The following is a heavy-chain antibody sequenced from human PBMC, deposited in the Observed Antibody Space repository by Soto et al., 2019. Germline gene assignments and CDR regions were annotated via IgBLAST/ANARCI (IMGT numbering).Heavy chain of an antibody. D-gene: IGHD6-19*01. CDR3: ARGSGGLDYYYGMYV. Sequence: QVQLQESGPGLVKPSQTLSLTCTVSGGSISSGGYYWSWIRQHPGKGLEWIGYIYYSASTYYNPSLKSRVTISVGTSKKQFSLKLSSVTAADTAVYYCARGSGGLDYYYGMYVWGQGTTVTVSS. V-gene: IGHV4-31*03. CDR1: GGSISSGGYY. CDR2: IYYSAST. J-gene: IGHJ6*02.